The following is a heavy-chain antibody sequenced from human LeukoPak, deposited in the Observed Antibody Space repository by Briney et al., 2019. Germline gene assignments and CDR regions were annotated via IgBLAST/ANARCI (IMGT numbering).Heavy chain of an antibody. Sequence: GGSLRLSCVASGFSLSTYDMYWVRQAPGKGLEYVSAITSNGGTTYYANSVKGRFTISRDNSKNTLYLQMGSLRAENMAVYYCARGYCSSTSCTNDYWGQGTLVTVSS. D-gene: IGHD2-2*01. J-gene: IGHJ4*02. CDR3: ARGYCSSTSCTNDY. CDR2: ITSNGGTT. CDR1: GFSLSTYD. V-gene: IGHV3-64*01.